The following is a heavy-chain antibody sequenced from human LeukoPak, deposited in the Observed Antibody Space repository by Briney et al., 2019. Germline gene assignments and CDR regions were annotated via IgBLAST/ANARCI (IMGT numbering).Heavy chain of an antibody. V-gene: IGHV3-21*01. J-gene: IGHJ4*02. Sequence: GGSLRLSCGASGFTFGSYSMSWVRQAPGKGLEWVSSISSSSTYIYYVDSVKGRFTISRDDAKNSLYLQMNSLRAEDTALYYCARDWSGDDYWGQGTLVTVSS. D-gene: IGHD3-3*01. CDR1: GFTFGSYS. CDR2: ISSSSTYI. CDR3: ARDWSGDDY.